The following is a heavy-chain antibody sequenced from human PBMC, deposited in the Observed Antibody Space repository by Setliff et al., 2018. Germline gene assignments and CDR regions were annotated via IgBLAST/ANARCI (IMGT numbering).Heavy chain of an antibody. V-gene: IGHV3-53*01. CDR2: IYTGGST. CDR1: GFTVTSNY. Sequence: GGSLRLSCAASGFTVTSNYMSWVRQAPGKGLEWVSVIYTGGSTYYADSVKGRFTISRDNSKNTLYLQMSSLRAEDTAVYYCASRRDAFNIWGQGNPGHRLL. J-gene: IGHJ3*02. CDR3: ASRRDAFNI.